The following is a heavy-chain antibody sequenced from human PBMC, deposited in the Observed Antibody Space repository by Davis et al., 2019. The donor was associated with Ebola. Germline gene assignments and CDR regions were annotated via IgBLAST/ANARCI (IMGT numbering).Heavy chain of an antibody. V-gene: IGHV5-51*01. J-gene: IGHJ6*03. CDR1: GYSFTSYW. CDR2: IYPGDSDT. CDR3: ARQGYSSSSLWADYYYYYYMDV. Sequence: PGGSLRLSCKGSGYSFTSYWIGWVRQLLGKGLQWMGIIYPGDSDTRYSPSFQGQVTISADKSISTAYLQWSSLNASDTAMYYCARQGYSSSSLWADYYYYYYMDVWGKGTTVTVSS. D-gene: IGHD6-6*01.